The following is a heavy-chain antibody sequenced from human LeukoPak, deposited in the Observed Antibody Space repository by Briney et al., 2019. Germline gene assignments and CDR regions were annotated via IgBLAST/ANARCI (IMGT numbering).Heavy chain of an antibody. V-gene: IGHV3-21*01. J-gene: IGHJ4*02. CDR1: GFTFSSYS. CDR2: ISSSSSYI. Sequence: PGGSLRLSCAASGFTFSSYSMNWVRQAPGKGLEWVSSISSSSSYIYYADSVKGRFTISRDNAKNSLYLQMNSLRAEDTAVYYCARDTYNYYYDSSGYSKPFGYWGQGTLVTVSS. CDR3: ARDTYNYYYDSSGYSKPFGY. D-gene: IGHD3-22*01.